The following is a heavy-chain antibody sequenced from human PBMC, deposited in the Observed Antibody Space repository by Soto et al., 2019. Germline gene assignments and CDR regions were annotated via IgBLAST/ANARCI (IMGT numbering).Heavy chain of an antibody. D-gene: IGHD3-22*01. Sequence: SETLSLTCVVSGNSISTTNWWSWVRQSPGKGLEWIGEIYHSGSTNYNPSLKSRVTISVDKSKNQFSLKLSSVIAADTAVYYCARDVGYHYDGSPSGQFDFWGQGTLVTVSS. CDR2: IYHSGST. CDR3: ARDVGYHYDGSPSGQFDF. J-gene: IGHJ4*02. CDR1: GNSISTTNW. V-gene: IGHV4-4*02.